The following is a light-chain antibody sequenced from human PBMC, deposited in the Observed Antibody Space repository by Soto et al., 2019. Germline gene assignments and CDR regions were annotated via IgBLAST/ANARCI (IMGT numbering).Light chain of an antibody. CDR2: TVS. V-gene: IGKV1-12*01. CDR3: QQANSFPLT. Sequence: DVQMTQSPSSVSASVGDRVTITCRASQGISSWLARYQQKPGKAPKLLIYTVSRLQSGVPSRFSGRGPGTHLPLTISRLQPEDFAIYYCQQANSFPLTGGGGTKVELK. CDR1: QGISSW. J-gene: IGKJ4*01.